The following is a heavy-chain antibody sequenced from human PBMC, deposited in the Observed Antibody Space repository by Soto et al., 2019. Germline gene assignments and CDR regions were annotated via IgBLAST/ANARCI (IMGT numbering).Heavy chain of an antibody. CDR1: GYTLTELS. V-gene: IGHV1-24*01. Sequence: ASVKVSCKVSGYTLTELSMHWVRQAPGKGLEWMGGFDPEDGETIYAQKFQGRVTMTEDTSTDTAYMELSSLRSEDTAVYYCATGSEVTTFHQRNGNYYYYYMDVWGKGTTVTVSS. D-gene: IGHD4-17*01. CDR2: FDPEDGET. CDR3: ATGSEVTTFHQRNGNYYYYYMDV. J-gene: IGHJ6*03.